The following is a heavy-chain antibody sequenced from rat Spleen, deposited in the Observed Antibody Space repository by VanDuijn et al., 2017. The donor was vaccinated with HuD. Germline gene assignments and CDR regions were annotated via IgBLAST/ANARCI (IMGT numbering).Heavy chain of an antibody. CDR2: ITNTGGTT. V-gene: IGHV5-27*01. Sequence: EVQLVESGGGLVQPGRSLKLSCAASGFTFSNYYMAWVRQAPGKGLEWIASITNTGGTTYYPDSVKGRFTISRDNTKSTLYLQMDSLRSEDTATYYCAREADIPFHYFDYWGQGASVTVSS. D-gene: IGHD2-3*01. CDR1: GFTFSNYY. CDR3: AREADIPFHYFDY. J-gene: IGHJ4*01.